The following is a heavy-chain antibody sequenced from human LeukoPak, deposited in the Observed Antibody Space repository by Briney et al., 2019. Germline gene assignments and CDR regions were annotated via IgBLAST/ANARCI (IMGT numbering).Heavy chain of an antibody. V-gene: IGHV4-59*10. D-gene: IGHD5-24*01. J-gene: IGHJ6*03. CDR2: IYTRGST. Sequence: SETLSLTCALSGGSISGYYWSSVPQTPRGRLGWGGRIYTRGSTNYNHSLKSRVTMSVDTSKNQFSLKLSSVTAADTAVYYCARSPGGATSRYYYYYYMDVWGKGTTVTVSS. CDR3: ARSPGGATSRYYYYYYMDV. CDR1: GGSISGYY.